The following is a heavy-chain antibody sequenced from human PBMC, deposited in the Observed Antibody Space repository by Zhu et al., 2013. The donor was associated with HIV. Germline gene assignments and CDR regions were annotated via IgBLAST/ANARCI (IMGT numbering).Heavy chain of an antibody. V-gene: IGHV4-31*03. Sequence: VQLQESGPGLVKPSQTLSLTCTVSGGSISSGGYYWSWIRQHPGKGLEWIGYIYYSGSTYYNPSLKSRVTISVDTSKNQFSLKLSSVTAADTAVYYCARGPFCSGGSCFAADSWGQGILVTVSS. CDR1: GGSISSGGYY. J-gene: IGHJ4*02. CDR2: IYYSGST. D-gene: IGHD2-15*01. CDR3: ARGPFCSGGSCFAADS.